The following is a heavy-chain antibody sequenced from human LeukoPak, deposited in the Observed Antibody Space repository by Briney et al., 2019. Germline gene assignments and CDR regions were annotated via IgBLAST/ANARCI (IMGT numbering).Heavy chain of an antibody. CDR1: GFTFGDYA. Sequence: GGSLRLSCTASGFTFGDYAMSWFRQAPGKGLEWVGFIRSKAYGGTTEYAASVKGRFTISRDDSKSIAYLQMNSLRAEDTAIYYCASPGIAVAVGPWGQGTLVTVSS. V-gene: IGHV3-49*03. J-gene: IGHJ5*02. CDR3: ASPGIAVAVGP. CDR2: IRSKAYGGTT. D-gene: IGHD6-19*01.